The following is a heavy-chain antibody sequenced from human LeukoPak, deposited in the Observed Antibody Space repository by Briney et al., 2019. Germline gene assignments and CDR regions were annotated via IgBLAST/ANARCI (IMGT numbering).Heavy chain of an antibody. J-gene: IGHJ4*02. Sequence: SETLSLTCTVSGGSVSSTTYFWSWIRQPPGKGLEWIASINYSGSTYYNPSLKSRVTISVDTSENQFSLKLSSVTAADTAVYYRARYVVYGSGKYYFDYWGQGTLVTVSS. CDR2: INYSGST. V-gene: IGHV4-39*01. CDR3: ARYVVYGSGKYYFDY. D-gene: IGHD3-10*01. CDR1: GGSVSSTTYF.